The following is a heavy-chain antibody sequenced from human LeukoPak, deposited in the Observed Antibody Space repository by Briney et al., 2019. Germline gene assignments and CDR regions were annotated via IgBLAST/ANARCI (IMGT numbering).Heavy chain of an antibody. CDR2: INSDGSDT. CDR1: GFTFSSYW. Sequence: GGSLRLSCAASGFTFSSYWMHWVRQGPGKGLVRVSRINSDGSDTRYADSVKGRFTISRDNAKNTLSLQMNSLRVEGTAVYFCARGGSPPEALGDAFDIWGQGTMVTVSS. J-gene: IGHJ3*02. V-gene: IGHV3-74*01. CDR3: ARGGSPPEALGDAFDI. D-gene: IGHD1-26*01.